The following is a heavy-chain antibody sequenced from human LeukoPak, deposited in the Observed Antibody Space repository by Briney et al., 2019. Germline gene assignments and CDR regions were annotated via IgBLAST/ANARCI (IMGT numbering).Heavy chain of an antibody. J-gene: IGHJ4*02. D-gene: IGHD3-22*01. Sequence: ASVKVSCKASGYTFTSYDINWVRQATGQGLEWMGWMKPNSGNTGYAQKFQGRVTMTRNTSISTAYMELSSLRSEDTAVYYCARGGDYDSSGYYLPFDYWGQGTLVTVSS. CDR1: GYTFTSYD. V-gene: IGHV1-8*01. CDR3: ARGGDYDSSGYYLPFDY. CDR2: MKPNSGNT.